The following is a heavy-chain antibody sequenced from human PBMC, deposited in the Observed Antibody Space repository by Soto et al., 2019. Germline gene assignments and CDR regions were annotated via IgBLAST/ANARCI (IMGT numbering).Heavy chain of an antibody. CDR2: IIPIFGTA. Sequence: QVQLVQSGAEVKKPGSSVKVSCKASGGTFSSYAITWVRQAPGQGLEWLGGIIPIFGTANYAQKFQGRVTITADEYTSTAYMELSSLRSEDTAVYYCATEGDGSGSYYYGMDVWGQGTTVTVSS. V-gene: IGHV1-69*12. D-gene: IGHD3-22*01. CDR1: GGTFSSYA. CDR3: ATEGDGSGSYYYGMDV. J-gene: IGHJ6*02.